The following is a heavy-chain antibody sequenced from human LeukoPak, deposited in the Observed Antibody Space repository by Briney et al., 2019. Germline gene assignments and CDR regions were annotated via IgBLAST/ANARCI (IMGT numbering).Heavy chain of an antibody. Sequence: PGRSLRLSCAASGFTFSSYGMHWVRQAPGKGLEWVAVIWYDASNKYYADSVKGRFTISRDNSKNTLYLQMNSLRAEDTAVYYCARAGYYDGNSNPPGYWGQGTLVTVSS. J-gene: IGHJ4*02. CDR3: ARAGYYDGNSNPPGY. CDR1: GFTFSSYG. CDR2: IWYDASNK. V-gene: IGHV3-33*01. D-gene: IGHD4-23*01.